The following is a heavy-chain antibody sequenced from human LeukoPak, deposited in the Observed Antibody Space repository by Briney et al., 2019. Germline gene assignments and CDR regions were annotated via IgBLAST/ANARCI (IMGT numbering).Heavy chain of an antibody. J-gene: IGHJ5*02. CDR2: IFYSGIT. D-gene: IGHD6-13*01. CDR3: ATFAGGGTSRLDP. Sequence: SETLSLTCTVSGGSISSYYWSWIRQPPGKGLEWIGYIFYSGITNYNPSLKSRVTISVDTSKNQFSLKLSSMTTADTAVYYCATFAGGGTSRLDPWGQGTLVTVSS. CDR1: GGSISSYY. V-gene: IGHV4-59*01.